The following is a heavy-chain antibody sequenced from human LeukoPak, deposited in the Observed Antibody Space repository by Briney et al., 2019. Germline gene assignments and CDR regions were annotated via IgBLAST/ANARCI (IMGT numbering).Heavy chain of an antibody. CDR2: IYPGDSDT. V-gene: IGHV5-51*01. Sequence: GESLKISSKGSGYSFTSYWIGWVRQMPGKGLEWMGIIYPGDSDTRYSPSFQGQVTISADKFISTAYLQWSSLKASDTAMYYCARLSRLNDWYFDLWGRGTLVTVSS. CDR3: ARLSRLNDWYFDL. J-gene: IGHJ2*01. CDR1: GYSFTSYW.